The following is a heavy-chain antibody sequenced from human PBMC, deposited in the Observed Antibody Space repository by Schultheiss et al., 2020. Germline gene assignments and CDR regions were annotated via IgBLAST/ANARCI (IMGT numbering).Heavy chain of an antibody. V-gene: IGHV3-66*04. CDR2: IYSGGST. Sequence: GGSLRLSCAASGFTFSSYAMSWVRQAPGKGLEWVSVIYSGGSTYYADSVKGRFTISRDNSKNTLYLQMNSLRAEDTAVYYCARHRERRGYYYGMDVWGQGTTVTVSS. CDR3: ARHRERRGYYYGMDV. D-gene: IGHD1-1*01. J-gene: IGHJ6*02. CDR1: GFTFSSYA.